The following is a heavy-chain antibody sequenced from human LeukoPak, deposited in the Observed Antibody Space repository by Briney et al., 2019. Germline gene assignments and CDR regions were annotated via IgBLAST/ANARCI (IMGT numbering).Heavy chain of an antibody. CDR2: INPNSGGT. J-gene: IGHJ4*02. Sequence: ASVKVSCKASGYTFTGYYMHWVRQAPGQGLEWMGWINPNSGGTNYAQKFQGRVTMTRDTSISTAYMELSRLRSDDTAVYYCAREPHYYDSSGSAHYWGQGTLVTVSS. V-gene: IGHV1-2*02. D-gene: IGHD3-22*01. CDR3: AREPHYYDSSGSAHY. CDR1: GYTFTGYY.